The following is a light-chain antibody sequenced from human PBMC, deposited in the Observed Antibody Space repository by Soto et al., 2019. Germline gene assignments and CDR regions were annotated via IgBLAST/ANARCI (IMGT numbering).Light chain of an antibody. V-gene: IGKV3-11*01. Sequence: EIVLTQSPATLSLSPGERATLSCRASQSVSSYLAWYQQKPGQAPRLLIYDASNRATGIPARFSGCGSGTDFTLTISSLEPEDFAVYYCQQRSNWPPETFGGGTKVEIK. J-gene: IGKJ4*01. CDR1: QSVSSY. CDR2: DAS. CDR3: QQRSNWPPET.